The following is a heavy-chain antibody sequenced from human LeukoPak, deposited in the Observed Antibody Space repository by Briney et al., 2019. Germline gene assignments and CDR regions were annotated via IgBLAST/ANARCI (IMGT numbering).Heavy chain of an antibody. CDR3: AKETGPGIAAAEGFDY. CDR2: INGRGDNT. D-gene: IGHD6-13*01. CDR1: GFTFSSYA. Sequence: GGSLRLSCAASGFTFSSYAMNWVRQAPGKGLEWVSAINGRGDNTYYADSVKGRFTISRDNSKNTLYLQMNSLRAEDTAVYYCAKETGPGIAAAEGFDYWGQGTLVTVSS. V-gene: IGHV3-23*01. J-gene: IGHJ4*02.